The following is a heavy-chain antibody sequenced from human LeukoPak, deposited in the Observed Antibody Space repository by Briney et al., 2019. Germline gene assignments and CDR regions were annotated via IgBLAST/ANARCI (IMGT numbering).Heavy chain of an antibody. CDR3: ARDRGITMIRGYYGMDV. J-gene: IGHJ6*02. CDR2: IYYSGST. CDR1: GGSISSYY. V-gene: IGHV4-59*01. Sequence: PSETLSLTCTVSGGSISSYYWSWIRQPPGKGLEWIGYIYYSGSTNYNPSLKSRVTISVGTSKNQFSLKLSSVTAADPAVYYCARDRGITMIRGYYGMDVWGQGTTVTVSS. D-gene: IGHD3-22*01.